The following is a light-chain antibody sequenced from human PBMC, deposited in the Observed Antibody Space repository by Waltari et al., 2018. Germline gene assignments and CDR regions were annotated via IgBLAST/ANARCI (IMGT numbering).Light chain of an antibody. V-gene: IGLV2-14*02. CDR1: SSDIGTYNL. CDR2: EGS. CDR3: SSYASAKYV. J-gene: IGLJ1*01. Sequence: QSALTQPASVSGSPGQSITISCTGTSSDIGTYNLVSWYQQHPGKVPKLMIYEGSKRPSGVSTRFSGAESGNTASLTISGRQAEDEADYYGSSYASAKYVFGTGTKVTVL.